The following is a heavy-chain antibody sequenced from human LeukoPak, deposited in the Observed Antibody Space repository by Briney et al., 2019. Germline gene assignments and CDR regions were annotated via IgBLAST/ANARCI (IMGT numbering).Heavy chain of an antibody. Sequence: PSETLSLTCDVYGGSFSGYYWSWIRQPPGKGLEWIGEINHSGSTNYNPSLKSRVTISVDTSKNQFSLNLSSVTAADTAVYYCARLPQKRYMDVWGKGTMVTVSS. J-gene: IGHJ6*03. V-gene: IGHV4-34*01. CDR3: ARLPQKRYMDV. CDR1: GGSFSGYY. CDR2: INHSGST.